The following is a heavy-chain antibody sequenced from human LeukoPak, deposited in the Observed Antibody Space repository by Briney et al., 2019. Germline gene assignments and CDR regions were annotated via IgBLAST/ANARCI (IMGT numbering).Heavy chain of an antibody. V-gene: IGHV4-4*02. CDR2: IYHSGST. D-gene: IGHD3-22*01. J-gene: IGHJ4*02. Sequence: SGTLSLTCAVSGGSISSSNWWSWVRQPPGKGLEWIGEIYHSGSTNYDPSLKSRVTISVDKSKNQFSLKLSSVTAADTAVYYCARGEYYYDSSGYSPDYWGQGTLVTVSS. CDR3: ARGEYYYDSSGYSPDY. CDR1: GGSISSSNW.